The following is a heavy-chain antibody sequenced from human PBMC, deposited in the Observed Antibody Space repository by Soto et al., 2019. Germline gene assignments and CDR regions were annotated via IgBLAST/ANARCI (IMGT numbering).Heavy chain of an antibody. D-gene: IGHD3-22*01. Sequence: LSLTCTVSGGSISNYYWRWVRQPPGKGLEWIGYIFYSGSTNYNPSLKSRVTISVDTSKNQFSLKLSSVTAADTAVYFCAGHYYDSSGYYVSPYYFDYWGQGTPVTVSS. J-gene: IGHJ4*02. CDR1: GGSISNYY. CDR2: IFYSGST. CDR3: AGHYYDSSGYYVSPYYFDY. V-gene: IGHV4-59*08.